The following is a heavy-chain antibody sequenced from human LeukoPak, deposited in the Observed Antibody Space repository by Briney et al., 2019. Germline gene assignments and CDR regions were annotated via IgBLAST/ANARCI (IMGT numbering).Heavy chain of an antibody. CDR3: ARAGERVAFDY. D-gene: IGHD2-15*01. CDR1: GGTFSSYA. V-gene: IGHV1-69*05. J-gene: IGHJ4*02. CDR2: TIPILGTA. Sequence: ASVKVSCKASGGTFSSYAISWVRPAPGQGLEWMGRTIPILGTANNAQKFQGRVTITTDATTRTAYMELSSLRSEDTAVYYCARAGERVAFDYWGQGTLVTVSS.